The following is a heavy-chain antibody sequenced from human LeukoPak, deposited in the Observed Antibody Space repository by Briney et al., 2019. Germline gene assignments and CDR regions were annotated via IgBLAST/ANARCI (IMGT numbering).Heavy chain of an antibody. CDR1: GGSISSGGYY. D-gene: IGHD3-16*01. CDR2: LYHSGST. CDR3: AGRMYSSYVVFDF. Sequence: SETLSLTCSVSGGSISSGGYYWSWIRQPPGKGLEWIGYLYHSGSTSYNPSLKSRVTISIDRSENQFSLKLSSVTAADTAVYYCAGRMYSSYVVFDFWGQGTLVTVSS. J-gene: IGHJ4*02. V-gene: IGHV4-30-2*01.